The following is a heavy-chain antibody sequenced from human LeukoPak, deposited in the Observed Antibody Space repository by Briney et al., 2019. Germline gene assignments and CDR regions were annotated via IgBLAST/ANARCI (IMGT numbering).Heavy chain of an antibody. Sequence: GGSLRLSCAASGFTFSSYAMSWVRQAPGKGLEWVSGISGSGSSTYYADTVKGRFTISRDNSKNTLYLQMNSLRGEDTAVYYCARDSSESSGYQFDYWGQGTLVTVSS. CDR3: ARDSSESSGYQFDY. CDR1: GFTFSSYA. D-gene: IGHD3-22*01. CDR2: ISGSGSST. J-gene: IGHJ4*02. V-gene: IGHV3-23*01.